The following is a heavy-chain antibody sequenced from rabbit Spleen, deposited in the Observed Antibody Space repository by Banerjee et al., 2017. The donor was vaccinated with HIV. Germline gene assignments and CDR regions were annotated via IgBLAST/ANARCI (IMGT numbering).Heavy chain of an antibody. V-gene: IGHV1S40*01. D-gene: IGHD1-1*01. Sequence: QSLEESGGDLVKPGASLTLTCTASGVSFSMSSYMCWVRQAPGKGLEWIACINAVTGKAVYASWAKGRFTFSKTSSTTVTLQMTSLTAADTATYFCARDLVAVIGWNFNLWGPGTLVTVS. J-gene: IGHJ4*01. CDR1: GVSFSMSSY. CDR2: INAVTGKA. CDR3: ARDLVAVIGWNFNL.